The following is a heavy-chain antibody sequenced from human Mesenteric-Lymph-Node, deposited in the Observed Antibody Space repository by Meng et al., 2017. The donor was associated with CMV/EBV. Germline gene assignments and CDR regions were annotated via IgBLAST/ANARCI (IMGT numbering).Heavy chain of an antibody. CDR1: GYH. J-gene: IGHJ5*02. D-gene: IGHD2-2*02. V-gene: IGHV4-34*01. CDR2: IKHSGST. Sequence: GYHWSWIRQDPGKGLEWIGEIKHSGSTNYNPSLKSRVTISVDTSKNQFSLKLSSVTAADTAVYYCARAPQRYCSSTSCYTGWFDPWGQGTLVTVSS. CDR3: ARAPQRYCSSTSCYTGWFDP.